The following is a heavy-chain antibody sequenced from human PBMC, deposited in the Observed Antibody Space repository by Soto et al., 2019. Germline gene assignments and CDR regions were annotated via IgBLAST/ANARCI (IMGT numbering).Heavy chain of an antibody. CDR2: ISSSSSYT. V-gene: IGHV3-11*06. CDR1: GFTFSDYY. D-gene: IGHD2-21*02. J-gene: IGHJ5*02. CDR3: AGVTANWFDP. Sequence: GGSLRLSCAASGFTFSDYYMSWIRQAPGKGLEWVSYISSSSSYTNYADSVKGRFTISRDNAKNSLYLQMNSLRAEDTAVYYCAGVTANWFDPWGQGTLATVSS.